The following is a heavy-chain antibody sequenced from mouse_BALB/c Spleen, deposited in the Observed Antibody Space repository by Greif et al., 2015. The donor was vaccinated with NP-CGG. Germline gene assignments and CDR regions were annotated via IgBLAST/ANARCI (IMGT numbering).Heavy chain of an antibody. CDR2: IYPGSGNT. V-gene: IGHV1-84*02. Sequence: QVQLKESGPELVKPGASVKISCKASGYTFTDYYINWVKQKPGQGLEWIGWIYPGSGNTKYNEKFKDKATLTVDTSSSTAYMQLSSLTSEDTAVYFCARGTGTEAMDYWGQGTSVTVSS. D-gene: IGHD4-1*01. CDR3: ARGTGTEAMDY. J-gene: IGHJ4*01. CDR1: GYTFTDYY.